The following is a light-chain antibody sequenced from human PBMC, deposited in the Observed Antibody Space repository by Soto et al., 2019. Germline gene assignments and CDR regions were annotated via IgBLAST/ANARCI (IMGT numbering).Light chain of an antibody. CDR2: YDS. V-gene: IGLV3-21*04. Sequence: SYELTQPPSVSVAPGKTARITCGGTNIGSKSVHWYQQKPGQAPVLVIYYDSDRPSGLPELFSGSKSGNTATLTISRVEAGDEADYYCHVWDSISDHVVFGGGTKLTVL. J-gene: IGLJ2*01. CDR3: HVWDSISDHVV. CDR1: NIGSKS.